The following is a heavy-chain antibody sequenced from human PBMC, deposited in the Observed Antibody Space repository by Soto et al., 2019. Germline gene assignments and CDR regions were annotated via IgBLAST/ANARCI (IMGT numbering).Heavy chain of an antibody. Sequence: GGSLRLSCASSGFAFSSYAFSWVRQAPGKGLDWVSSIGIGGDIYYADSVKGRFAISRDNSKNTLFLQMIGLRAEDTAVYCCGTGTTHSVFDIWGHGTMVTVSS. CDR3: GTGTTHSVFDI. CDR2: IGIGGDI. J-gene: IGHJ3*02. CDR1: GFAFSSYA. D-gene: IGHD1-1*01. V-gene: IGHV3-23*01.